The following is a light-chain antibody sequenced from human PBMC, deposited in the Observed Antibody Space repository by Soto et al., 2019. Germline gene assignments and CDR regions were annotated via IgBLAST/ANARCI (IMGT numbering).Light chain of an antibody. CDR3: QQYNNWWT. CDR1: QSVSSS. Sequence: EIVMTQSPATLSVSPRERATLSCRASQSVSSSLAWYQQKPGQAPRLLIYGASTRATGIPARFSGSGSETEFTLTISSLQSEDFAVYYCQQYNNWWTFGQGTKVEIK. CDR2: GAS. V-gene: IGKV3-15*01. J-gene: IGKJ1*01.